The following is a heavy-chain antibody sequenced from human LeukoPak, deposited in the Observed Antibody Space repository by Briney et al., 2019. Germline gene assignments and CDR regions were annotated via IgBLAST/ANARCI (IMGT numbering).Heavy chain of an antibody. D-gene: IGHD2-21*01. Sequence: PGWSLRLSCATSGFNFSDSRMTWVRQAPGKGLQWVANINRDGTEKHFLDSVEGRFTISRDNAKKSLYLLMNSLRPQDTAVYFCVRGDWYFESWGQGTLVTVSS. CDR2: INRDGTEK. J-gene: IGHJ4*02. CDR3: VRGDWYFES. CDR1: GFNFSDSR. V-gene: IGHV3-7*04.